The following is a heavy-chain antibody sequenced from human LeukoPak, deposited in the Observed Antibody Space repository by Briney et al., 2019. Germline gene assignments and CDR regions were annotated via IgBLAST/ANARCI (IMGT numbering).Heavy chain of an antibody. CDR1: GFTFSSYS. J-gene: IGHJ4*02. D-gene: IGHD1-26*01. Sequence: GGSLRLSCAASGFTFSSYSMNWVRQAPGKRLEWVSSISSSSYIYYADSVKGRFTISRDNAKNSLYLQMNSLRAEDTAVYYCARGGSYRFDYWGQGTLVTVSS. CDR2: ISSSSYI. V-gene: IGHV3-21*01. CDR3: ARGGSYRFDY.